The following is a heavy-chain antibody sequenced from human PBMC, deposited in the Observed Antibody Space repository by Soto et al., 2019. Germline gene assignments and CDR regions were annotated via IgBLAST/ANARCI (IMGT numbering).Heavy chain of an antibody. CDR2: IYHIGSP. Sequence: NPSETLSLTCTVSDRSVSSGGYYWTWIRQHPGRGLEWIGYIYHIGSPYYNPSLESRVTISLDTSKNQFSLNLTSVTAADTAIYYCVRDRALDSSGHWFDTWGQGTLVTVSS. D-gene: IGHD6-19*01. V-gene: IGHV4-31*03. CDR1: DRSVSSGGYY. CDR3: VRDRALDSSGHWFDT. J-gene: IGHJ5*02.